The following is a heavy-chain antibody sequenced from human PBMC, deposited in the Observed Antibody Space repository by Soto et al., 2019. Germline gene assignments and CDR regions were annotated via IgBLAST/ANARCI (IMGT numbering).Heavy chain of an antibody. V-gene: IGHV5-10-1*03. CDR3: ARHACIEGASAS. J-gene: IGHJ5*02. D-gene: IGHD1-26*01. CDR1: GYKFSNYW. Sequence: VQLVQSGAELKKPGESLRISCKASGYKFSNYWITWVRQMPGRGLEWMGRIDPSDSNSHYSPSFQGHVTLSADKSINTAYLHWSSLKASDTAIYFCARHACIEGASASWGQGTLVSVSS. CDR2: IDPSDSNS.